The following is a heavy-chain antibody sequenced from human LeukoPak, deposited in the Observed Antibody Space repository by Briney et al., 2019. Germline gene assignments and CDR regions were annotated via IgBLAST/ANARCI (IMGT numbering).Heavy chain of an antibody. V-gene: IGHV3-48*03. CDR3: ARDWDSYGNTIFDF. Sequence: GGSLRLSCAASGFTFSNYEMNWVRQTPGKGLEWVSYISDHGKSRNYVDSVKGRFTISRDNAKNSLYLQMNSLRVEDTAVYYCARDWDSYGNTIFDFWGQGTLVTVSS. J-gene: IGHJ4*02. D-gene: IGHD5-18*01. CDR2: ISDHGKSR. CDR1: GFTFSNYE.